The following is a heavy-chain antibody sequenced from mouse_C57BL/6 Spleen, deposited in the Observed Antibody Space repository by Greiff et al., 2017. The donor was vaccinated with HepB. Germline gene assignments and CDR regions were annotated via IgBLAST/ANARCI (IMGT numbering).Heavy chain of an antibody. V-gene: IGHV1-19*01. J-gene: IGHJ2*01. CDR2: INPYNGGT. CDR3: ASPLGTFDY. CDR1: GYTFTDYY. Sequence: EVKLMESGPVLVKPGASVKMSCKASGYTFTDYYMNWVKQSHGKSLEWIGVINPYNGGTSYNQKFKGKATLTVDKSSSTAYMELNSLTSEDSAVYYCASPLGTFDYWGQGTTLTVSS. D-gene: IGHD4-1*01.